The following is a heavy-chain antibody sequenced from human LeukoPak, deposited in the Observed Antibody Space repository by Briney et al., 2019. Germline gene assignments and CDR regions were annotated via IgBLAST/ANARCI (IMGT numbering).Heavy chain of an antibody. D-gene: IGHD6-6*01. Sequence: SGGSLRLSCAASGFTFSSYAMSWVRQAPGKGLEWVSAISGSGGSTYYADSVKGRFTISRDNSKNTLYLQMNSLRAEDTAVYYCAKLPPSYSSSSSAFDIWGQGTMVTVSS. V-gene: IGHV3-23*01. CDR2: ISGSGGST. CDR3: AKLPPSYSSSSSAFDI. J-gene: IGHJ3*02. CDR1: GFTFSSYA.